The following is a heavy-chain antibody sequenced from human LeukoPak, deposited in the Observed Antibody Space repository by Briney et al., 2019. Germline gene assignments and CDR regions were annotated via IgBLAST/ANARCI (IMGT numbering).Heavy chain of an antibody. Sequence: GGSLRLSCAASGFTFSSYSMNWVRQAPGKGLEWVSAISGNSANIYYADSVKGRFTISRDNSKSTLYLQMNSLRAEDTAVYYCAKDGIGCGGDCYSDYWGQGTLVTVSS. CDR3: AKDGIGCGGDCYSDY. D-gene: IGHD2-21*02. V-gene: IGHV3-23*01. CDR1: GFTFSSYS. CDR2: ISGNSANI. J-gene: IGHJ4*02.